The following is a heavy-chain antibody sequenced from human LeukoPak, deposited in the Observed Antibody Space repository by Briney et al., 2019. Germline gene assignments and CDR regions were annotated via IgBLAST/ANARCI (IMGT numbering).Heavy chain of an antibody. J-gene: IGHJ5*02. CDR1: DDSFSSNDYY. CDR2: IRYSGNT. V-gene: IGHV4-39*07. CDR3: ARRRSELNWYDP. D-gene: IGHD6-19*01. Sequence: PSETLSLTCTVSDDSFSSNDYYWAWIRQPPGKGLECIGGIRYSGNTYFNPSLKSRVTISMDTSKNQISLNLISVTAADTAIYYCARRRSELNWYDPWGQGTLVTVSS.